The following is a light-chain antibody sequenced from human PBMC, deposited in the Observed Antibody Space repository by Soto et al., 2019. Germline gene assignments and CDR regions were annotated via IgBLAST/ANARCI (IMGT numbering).Light chain of an antibody. CDR2: EVI. CDR3: CSYAGSSTHYV. V-gene: IGLV2-23*02. CDR1: SSDVGIYNL. Sequence: QPASVSGSPGQSITISCAGTSSDVGIYNLVSWYQQHPGNAPKLMIYEVIKRPSGVSNRFSGSKSGNTASLTISGLQAEDEADYYCCSYAGSSTHYVFGTGTKLTVL. J-gene: IGLJ1*01.